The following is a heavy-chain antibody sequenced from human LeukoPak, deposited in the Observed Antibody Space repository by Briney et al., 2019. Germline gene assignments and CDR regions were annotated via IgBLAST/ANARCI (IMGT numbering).Heavy chain of an antibody. V-gene: IGHV4-59*08. CDR2: IYYGGST. D-gene: IGHD3-10*01. CDR3: ARQVPQEYGSGLNNWFDP. J-gene: IGHJ5*02. CDR1: GGSISSYY. Sequence: SETLSLTCTVSGGSISSYYWSWIRQPPGKGLEWIGYIYYGGSTNYNPSLKSRVTISVDTSKNQFSLKLSSVTAADTAVYYCARQVPQEYGSGLNNWFDPWGQGTLATVSS.